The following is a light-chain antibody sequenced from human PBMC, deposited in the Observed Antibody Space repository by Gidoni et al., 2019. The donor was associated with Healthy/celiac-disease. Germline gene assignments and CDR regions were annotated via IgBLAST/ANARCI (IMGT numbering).Light chain of an antibody. V-gene: IGKV1-39*01. Sequence: DIEMTQSPPSLSASVGDRVTITCRASQSISSYLTWYQQKPGKAPKLLIYAASSLQSGVPSRFSGSGSGTDFTLTISSLQPEDFATYYCQQSYSTLMYTFGQGTKLEIK. CDR3: QQSYSTLMYT. CDR1: QSISSY. CDR2: AAS. J-gene: IGKJ2*01.